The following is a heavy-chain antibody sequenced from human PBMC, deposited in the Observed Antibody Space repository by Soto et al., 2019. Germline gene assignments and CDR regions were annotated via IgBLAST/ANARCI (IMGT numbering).Heavy chain of an antibody. J-gene: IGHJ4*02. D-gene: IGHD6-13*01. CDR2: IYSSGRN. Sequence: SETLSLTCTVSGGSISSFYWSWIRQPAGKGLEWIGRIYSSGRNNYNPSLKSRVTMSVDTSKNQFSLRLSSVTAADTAMYYCARGSSRWDYWGQGTLVTVSS. CDR1: GGSISSFY. CDR3: ARGSSRWDY. V-gene: IGHV4-4*07.